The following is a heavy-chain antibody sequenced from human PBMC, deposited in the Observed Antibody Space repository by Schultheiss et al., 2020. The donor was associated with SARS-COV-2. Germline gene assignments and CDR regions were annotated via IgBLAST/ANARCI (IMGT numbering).Heavy chain of an antibody. V-gene: IGHV4-61*08. J-gene: IGHJ6*04. CDR2: IYYSGST. D-gene: IGHD6-13*01. CDR1: GGSISSGGYY. CDR3: ARVSRIAAAADV. Sequence: SETLSLTCTVSGGSISSGGYYWSWIRQPPGKGLEWIGYIYYSGSTNYNPSLKSRVTISVDTSKNQFSLKLSSVTAADTAVYYCARVSRIAAAADVWGKGTTVTVSS.